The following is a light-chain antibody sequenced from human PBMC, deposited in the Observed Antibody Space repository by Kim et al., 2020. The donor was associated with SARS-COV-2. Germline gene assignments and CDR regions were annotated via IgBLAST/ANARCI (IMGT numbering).Light chain of an antibody. Sequence: GDRVTITCQASQDITDYLNWYQQKPGKAPQLLIYRASILETGVPSRFSGSGSGTDFIFTISSLQAEDIATYYCLQYDNLPYTFGQGTKLEI. CDR1: QDITDY. V-gene: IGKV1-33*01. CDR3: LQYDNLPYT. J-gene: IGKJ2*01. CDR2: RAS.